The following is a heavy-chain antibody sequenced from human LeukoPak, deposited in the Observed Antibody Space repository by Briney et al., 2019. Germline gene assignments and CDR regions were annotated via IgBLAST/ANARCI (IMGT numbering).Heavy chain of an antibody. D-gene: IGHD3-22*01. Sequence: RASVKVSCKASGYTFTGYYMHWVRQAPGQGLEWMGWINPNSGGTNYAQKLQGRVTMTTDTSTSTAYMELRSLRSDDTAVYYCARDLEPITMIENPSPHYWGQGTLVTVSS. CDR2: INPNSGGT. CDR3: ARDLEPITMIENPSPHY. CDR1: GYTFTGYY. V-gene: IGHV1-2*02. J-gene: IGHJ4*02.